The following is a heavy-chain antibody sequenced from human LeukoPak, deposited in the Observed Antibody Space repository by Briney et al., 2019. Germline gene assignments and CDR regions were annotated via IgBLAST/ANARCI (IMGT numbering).Heavy chain of an antibody. CDR2: ISSSSSYI. J-gene: IGHJ4*02. Sequence: GGSLRLSCAASGLTFSESWMNWVRQAPGKGLEWVSSISSSSSYIYYADSVKGRFTISRDNAKNSLYLQMNSLRAEDTAVYYCAREEEIAAAGKNDYWGQGTLVTVSS. D-gene: IGHD6-13*01. CDR1: GLTFSESW. CDR3: AREEEIAAAGKNDY. V-gene: IGHV3-21*01.